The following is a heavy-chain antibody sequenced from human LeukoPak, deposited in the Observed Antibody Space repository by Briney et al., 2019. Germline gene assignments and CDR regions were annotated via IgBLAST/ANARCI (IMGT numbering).Heavy chain of an antibody. V-gene: IGHV4-39*01. D-gene: IGHD6-19*01. CDR3: VRLSGGWYNAAMDV. CDR2: LHYSGST. J-gene: IGHJ6*02. CDR1: GGSISSSSYY. Sequence: KSSETLSLTCTVSGGSISSSSYYWGWIRQPPGKGLEWIGSLHYSGSTYYNPSLKSRLTTSVDTTKNQFSLKLSSVTAADAAVYYCVRLSGGWYNAAMDVWGQGTTVTVSS.